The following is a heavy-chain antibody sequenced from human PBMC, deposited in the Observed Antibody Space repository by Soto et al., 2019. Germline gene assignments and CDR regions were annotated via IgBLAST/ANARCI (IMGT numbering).Heavy chain of an antibody. Sequence: GGSLRRSWAASGFTFSYYCMSWIRQAPGKGLEWVSYISSSGSTIYYADSVKGRFTISRDNAKNSLYLQMNSLRAEDTAVYYCARVRRGRYYGDYFDYWGQGTLVTVSS. CDR3: ARVRRGRYYGDYFDY. J-gene: IGHJ4*02. CDR1: GFTFSYYC. V-gene: IGHV3-11*01. CDR2: ISSSGSTI. D-gene: IGHD4-17*01.